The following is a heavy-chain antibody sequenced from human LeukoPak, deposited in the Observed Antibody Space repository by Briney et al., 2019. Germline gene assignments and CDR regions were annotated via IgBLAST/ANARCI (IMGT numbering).Heavy chain of an antibody. CDR2: ISAQNGNT. Sequence: GASVKVSCKASGFTFSSYGFSWVRQAPGQGLEWMGWISAQNGNTNHAQKLQGRVSMTTDTSTSTAYMELRSLRSDDTAVYYCARDVNGGTLIDYWGQGTLVTVSS. CDR1: GFTFSSYG. CDR3: ARDVNGGTLIDY. V-gene: IGHV1-18*01. D-gene: IGHD4-23*01. J-gene: IGHJ4*02.